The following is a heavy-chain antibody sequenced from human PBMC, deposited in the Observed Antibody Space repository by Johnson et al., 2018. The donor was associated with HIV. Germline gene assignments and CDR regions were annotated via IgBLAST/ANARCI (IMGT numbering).Heavy chain of an antibody. J-gene: IGHJ3*02. CDR3: AKGSGSGWLRDAFDI. CDR1: RFTFSDYY. D-gene: IGHD6-19*01. CDR2: ITGSVTVV. Sequence: QVQLVQSGGGLVKPGGSLRLSCAASRFTFSDYYMSWIRQAPGKGLVWVSYITGSVTVVYYADSVKGRFSISRDISKNTLYLEMNSLRAEDTAVYYCAKGSGSGWLRDAFDIWGQGTMVTVSS. V-gene: IGHV3-11*04.